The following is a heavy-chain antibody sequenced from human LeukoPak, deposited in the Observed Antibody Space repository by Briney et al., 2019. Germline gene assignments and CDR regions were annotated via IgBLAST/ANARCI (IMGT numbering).Heavy chain of an antibody. CDR1: GFTFSSYA. D-gene: IGHD2-15*01. V-gene: IGHV3-23*01. CDR2: ISGSGGST. Sequence: GGSLRLSRAASGFTFSSYAMSWVRQAPGKGLEWVSAISGSGGSTYYADSVKGRFTISRDNSKNTLYLQMNSLRAEDTAVYYCAKPTWAVYSLFDYWGQGTLVTVSS. CDR3: AKPTWAVYSLFDY. J-gene: IGHJ4*02.